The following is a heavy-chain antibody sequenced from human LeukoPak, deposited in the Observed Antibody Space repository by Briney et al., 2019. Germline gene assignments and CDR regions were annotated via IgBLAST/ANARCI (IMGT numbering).Heavy chain of an antibody. CDR2: ISGSGGST. V-gene: IGHV3-23*01. CDR3: ASLATWIQLWPNRTFDY. CDR1: GFTFSSYA. D-gene: IGHD5-18*01. J-gene: IGHJ4*02. Sequence: PGGSLRLSCAASGFTFSSYAMSWVRQAPGKGLEWVSAISGSGGSTYYADSVKGRFTISRDNSKNTLYLQMNSLRAEDTAVYYCASLATWIQLWPNRTFDYWGQGTLVTVSS.